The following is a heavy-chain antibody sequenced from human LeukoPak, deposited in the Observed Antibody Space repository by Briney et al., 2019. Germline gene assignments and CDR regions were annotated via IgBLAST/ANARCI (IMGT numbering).Heavy chain of an antibody. CDR1: GGSISGYY. D-gene: IGHD3-22*01. CDR2: IYYSGSA. V-gene: IGHV4-59*08. Sequence: SETLSLTCTVSGGSISGYYYNWIRQPPGKGLEWIGYIYYSGSANYNPSLKSRVTISLDTSKNQFSLKLSSVTAADTAVYYCARQESYYYDSSGYNAFDIWGQGTMVTVSS. CDR3: ARQESYYYDSSGYNAFDI. J-gene: IGHJ3*02.